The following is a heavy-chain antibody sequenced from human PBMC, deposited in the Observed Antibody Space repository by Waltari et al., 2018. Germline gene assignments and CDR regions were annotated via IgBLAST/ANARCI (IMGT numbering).Heavy chain of an antibody. V-gene: IGHV4-38-2*01. J-gene: IGHJ5*02. CDR2: IYHSGST. CDR1: GYSISSGYY. CDR3: ARTQLDSNWFDP. D-gene: IGHD2-2*03. Sequence: QVQLQESGPGLVKPSETLSLTCAVSGYSISSGYYWGWIRQPPGKGLEWIGSIYHSGSTYYNPSLKSRVTISVDTSKNQFSLMLSSVTAADTAVYYCARTQLDSNWFDPWGQGTLVTVSS.